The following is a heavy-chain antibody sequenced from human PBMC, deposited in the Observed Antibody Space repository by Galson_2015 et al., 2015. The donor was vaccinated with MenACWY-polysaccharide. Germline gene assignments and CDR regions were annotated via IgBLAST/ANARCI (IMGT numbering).Heavy chain of an antibody. CDR2: MNPNSGNT. CDR3: ARGLGMAAAVTGGSRWFDP. J-gene: IGHJ5*02. CDR1: GYTFTNYD. V-gene: IGHV1-8*02. D-gene: IGHD6-13*01. Sequence: SVQVSCQASGYTFTNYDVNWVRQAPGQGLEWMGWMNPNSGNTGYAQNFKGRVTMTRNTSINTAYMEMSSLKFEDTAVYYCARGLGMAAAVTGGSRWFDPWGQGTLVTVSS.